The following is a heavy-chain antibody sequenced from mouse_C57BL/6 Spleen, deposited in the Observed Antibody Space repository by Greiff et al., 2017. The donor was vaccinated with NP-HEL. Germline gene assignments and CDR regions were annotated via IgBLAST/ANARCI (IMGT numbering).Heavy chain of an antibody. J-gene: IGHJ4*01. D-gene: IGHD2-4*01. CDR2: IDPNSGGT. CDR3: AREGKLRRAMDY. V-gene: IGHV1-72*01. Sequence: QVQLQQPGAELVKPGASVKLSCKASGYPFTSYWMHWVKQRPGRGLEWIGWIDPNSGGTKYNAKVKSKATLTVDKPSSTAYMQLSSLTSEDSAVYYCAREGKLRRAMDYWGQGTSVTVSS. CDR1: GYPFTSYW.